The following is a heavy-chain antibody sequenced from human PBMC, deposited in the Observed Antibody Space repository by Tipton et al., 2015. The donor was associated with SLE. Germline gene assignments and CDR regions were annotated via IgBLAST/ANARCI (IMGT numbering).Heavy chain of an antibody. Sequence: TLSLTCTVSGGSISSSSYYWGWIRQPPGKGLEWIGSIYYSGSTYYNPSLKSRVTISVDTSKNQFSLKLSSVTAADSAIYYCARSKHNFWSGLDYWGQGTLVTVSS. V-gene: IGHV4-39*07. J-gene: IGHJ4*02. CDR3: ARSKHNFWSGLDY. D-gene: IGHD3-3*01. CDR1: GGSISSSSYY. CDR2: IYYSGST.